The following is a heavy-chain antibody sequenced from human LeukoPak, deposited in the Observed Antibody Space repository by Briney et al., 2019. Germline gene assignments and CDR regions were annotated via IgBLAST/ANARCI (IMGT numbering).Heavy chain of an antibody. Sequence: ASVTVSCKASNYSFTSYGISWVRQAPGQGLEWMAWINAYNGDTNYAQKLQGRVTLTTETSTSTAYMELRSLRSDDTAVYYCARDGSGAWFDYWGQGTLVTVSS. J-gene: IGHJ4*02. V-gene: IGHV1-18*01. CDR2: INAYNGDT. CDR1: NYSFTSYG. D-gene: IGHD3-10*01. CDR3: ARDGSGAWFDY.